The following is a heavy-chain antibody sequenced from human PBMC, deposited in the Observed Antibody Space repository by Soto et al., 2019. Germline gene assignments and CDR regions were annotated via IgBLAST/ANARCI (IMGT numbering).Heavy chain of an antibody. D-gene: IGHD6-13*01. CDR2: IYSGGST. CDR1: GFTVSSNY. CDR3: ARVSAAAGTFGY. Sequence: EVQLVESGGGLVQPGGSLRLSCAASGFTVSSNYMSWARQAPGKGLEWVSVIYSGGSTYYADSVKGRFTISRDNSKNTLYLQMNSLRAEDTAVYYCARVSAAAGTFGYWGQGTLVTVSS. J-gene: IGHJ4*02. V-gene: IGHV3-66*01.